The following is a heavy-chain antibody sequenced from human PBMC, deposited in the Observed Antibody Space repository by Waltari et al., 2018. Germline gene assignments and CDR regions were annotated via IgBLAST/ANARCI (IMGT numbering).Heavy chain of an antibody. CDR3: ARGHRGSRPL. Sequence: EVRLVESGGDLVQPGGSLRLSCAASGFPVSSDPMNWLRQAQGKGLDWVSVIYSGGSANYTDSVKGRFIVSRDNSRNTLYLQMNGLRADDTAIYYCARGHRGSRPLWGQGTLVTVSS. V-gene: IGHV3-53*01. D-gene: IGHD3-10*01. J-gene: IGHJ4*02. CDR1: GFPVSSDP. CDR2: IYSGGSA.